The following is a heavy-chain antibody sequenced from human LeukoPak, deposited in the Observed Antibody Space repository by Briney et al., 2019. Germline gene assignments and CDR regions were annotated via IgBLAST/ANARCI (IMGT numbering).Heavy chain of an antibody. D-gene: IGHD6-6*01. CDR1: GFTFSSYA. J-gene: IGHJ4*02. V-gene: IGHV3-23*01. CDR3: AKHGSGSSITGY. Sequence: GGSLRLSCAASGFTFSSYAMSWVRQAPGKGLEWVSAISGSGGSTYYADSVKGRFTISRDNSKNTLYLQMNSLGAEDTAVYYCAKHGSGSSITGYWGQGTLVTVSS. CDR2: ISGSGGST.